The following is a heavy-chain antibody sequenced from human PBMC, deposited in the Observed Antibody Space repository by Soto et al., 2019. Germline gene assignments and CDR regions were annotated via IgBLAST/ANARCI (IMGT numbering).Heavy chain of an antibody. D-gene: IGHD6-19*01. J-gene: IGHJ6*02. CDR1: GYTFTSYD. V-gene: IGHV1-8*01. Sequence: ASVKVSCRASGYTFTSYDINWVRQATGQGLEWMGWMNPNSGNTGYAQKFQGRVTMTRNTSISTAYMELSSLRSEDTAVYYCARWASSGWYSYYYYGMDVWGQGTTVTVSS. CDR2: MNPNSGNT. CDR3: ARWASSGWYSYYYYGMDV.